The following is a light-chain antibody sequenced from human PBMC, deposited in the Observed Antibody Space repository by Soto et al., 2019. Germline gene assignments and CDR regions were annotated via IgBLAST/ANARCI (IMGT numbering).Light chain of an antibody. CDR1: QPIDNY. Sequence: DIQMTQSPTSLSASVGDRVTITCRASQPIDNYLNWYQQKPGKAPHLLIFVASRLRSGVPSRFSGSGSGTDFSLTISSLQPEDFGTYYCQQSYTSPFYTFGQGTKVEIK. CDR2: VAS. CDR3: QQSYTSPFYT. J-gene: IGKJ2*01. V-gene: IGKV1-39*01.